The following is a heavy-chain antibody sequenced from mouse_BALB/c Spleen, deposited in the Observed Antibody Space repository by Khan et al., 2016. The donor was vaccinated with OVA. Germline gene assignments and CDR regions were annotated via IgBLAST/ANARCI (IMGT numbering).Heavy chain of an antibody. J-gene: IGHJ3*01. CDR2: INPSNGYT. CDR1: GYTFTSYT. V-gene: IGHV1-4*01. CDR3: VRAGAYYRNDGWFAY. Sequence: QVQLKESGAELARPGASVKMSCKASGYTFTSYTIHWIKLRPGQGLEWIGYINPSNGYTNYNQKFKDKATLTADKSSTTAYMQLSSLTSDDYAVYTCVRAGAYYRNDGWFAYWGQGTLVTVSA. D-gene: IGHD2-14*01.